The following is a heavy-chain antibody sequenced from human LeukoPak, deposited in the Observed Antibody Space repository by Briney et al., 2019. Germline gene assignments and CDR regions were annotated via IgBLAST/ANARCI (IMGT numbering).Heavy chain of an antibody. J-gene: IGHJ4*02. CDR3: ARAVVPGSGSYYFDY. CDR1: GGSISSGSYY. V-gene: IGHV4-61*02. D-gene: IGHD3-10*01. CDR2: IYPSGST. Sequence: TPSETLSLTCTVSGGSISSGSYYWSWIRQPAGKGLEWIGRIYPSGSTDYNPSLKSRVTMSVDTSNNQFSLKLSSVTAADMAVYYCARAVVPGSGSYYFDYWGQGTLVTVSS.